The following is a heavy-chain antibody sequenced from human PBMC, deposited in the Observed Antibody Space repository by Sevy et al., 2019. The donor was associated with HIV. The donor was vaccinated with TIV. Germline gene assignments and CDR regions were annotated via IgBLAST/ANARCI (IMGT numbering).Heavy chain of an antibody. CDR3: AKDRYEGSGYYPEGAFDI. D-gene: IGHD3-22*01. CDR1: GLTFTSYA. V-gene: IGHV3-23*01. CDR2: ISGSGGST. J-gene: IGHJ3*02. Sequence: GGSLRLSCVVSGLTFTSYAMNWVRQAPGKGLEWVSTISGSGGSTYYGDSVKGRFTISRDNSKNRLYLQMSSLRAEDTAVYYCAKDRYEGSGYYPEGAFDIWGQGTKVTVSS.